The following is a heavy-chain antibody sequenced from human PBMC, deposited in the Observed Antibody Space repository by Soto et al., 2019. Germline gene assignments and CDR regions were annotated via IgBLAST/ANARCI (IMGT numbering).Heavy chain of an antibody. CDR3: AIHHLLLGYCSSPSSSRPVDYYYGMDD. Sequence: ASVKVSCKASGYTFTGYYMHWVRQAPGQGLEWMGWTNPNSGGTNYAQKFQGRVTMTRDASISPAYKELGRLRSDDTAVYYCAIHHLLLGYCSSPSSSRPVDYYYGMDDWGQGTTVTGSS. V-gene: IGHV1-2*02. J-gene: IGHJ6*02. CDR2: TNPNSGGT. CDR1: GYTFTGYY. D-gene: IGHD2-2*01.